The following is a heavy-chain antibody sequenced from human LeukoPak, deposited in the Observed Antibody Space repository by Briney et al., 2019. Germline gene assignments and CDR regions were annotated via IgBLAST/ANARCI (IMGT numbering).Heavy chain of an antibody. CDR1: GGSISSYY. CDR3: ARSGYSYGPSDY. Sequence: PSETLSLTCTVSGGSISSYYWSWIRQPPGKGLEWIGYIYYSGSTNYNPSLKSRVTISVDTSKNQFSLKLSSVTAADTAVYYCARSGYSYGPSDYWGQGTLVTVSS. J-gene: IGHJ4*02. CDR2: IYYSGST. D-gene: IGHD5-18*01. V-gene: IGHV4-59*01.